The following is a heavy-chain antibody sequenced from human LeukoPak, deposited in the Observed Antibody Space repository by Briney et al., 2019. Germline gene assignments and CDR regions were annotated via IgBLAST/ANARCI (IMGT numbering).Heavy chain of an antibody. CDR1: GGSVSSSSSY. D-gene: IGHD1-7*01. CDR2: VYYSGTT. Sequence: KPSETLSLTCTVSGGSVSSSSSYWAWIRQPPGGGLEWIGSVYYSGTTYYNTSLESRVTISEDTSRNRFSLMLSSVTAADTAVYYCVRQNSDYYYYYLDVWGEGTTVIVSS. CDR3: VRQNSDYYYYYLDV. V-gene: IGHV4-39*01. J-gene: IGHJ6*03.